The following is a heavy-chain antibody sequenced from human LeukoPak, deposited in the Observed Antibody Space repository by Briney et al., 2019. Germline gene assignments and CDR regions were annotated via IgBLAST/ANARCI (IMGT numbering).Heavy chain of an antibody. CDR1: GLTFNLYW. J-gene: IGHJ4*02. V-gene: IGHV3-21*01. D-gene: IGHD3-16*02. Sequence: GGSLRLSCATSGLTFNLYWMHWVRQAPGKGLEWVSSISSSSSYIYYADSLKGRFTISRDNAKNSLYLQMNSLRAEDTAVYYCARADDYVWGSYRRIFDYWGQGTLVTISS. CDR2: ISSSSSYI. CDR3: ARADDYVWGSYRRIFDY.